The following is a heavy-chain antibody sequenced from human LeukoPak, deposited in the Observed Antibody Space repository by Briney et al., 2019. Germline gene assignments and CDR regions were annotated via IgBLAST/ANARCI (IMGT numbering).Heavy chain of an antibody. D-gene: IGHD4-17*01. CDR2: IKQDGSEK. CDR1: GFTFSSYW. J-gene: IGHJ4*02. CDR3: ARNRNDYGDYVFDY. Sequence: GGSLRLSCAASGFTFSSYWMSWVRQAPGKGLEWVANIKQDGSEKYYVDSVKGRFTISRDNAQNSLYLQMNSLRAEDTAVYHCARNRNDYGDYVFDYWGQGTLVTVSS. V-gene: IGHV3-7*01.